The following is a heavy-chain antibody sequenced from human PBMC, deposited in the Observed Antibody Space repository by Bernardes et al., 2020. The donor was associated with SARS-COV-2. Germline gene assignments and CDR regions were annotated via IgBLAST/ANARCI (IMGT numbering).Heavy chain of an antibody. CDR3: ASLPWIQLWLQGFYFDS. Sequence: GGSLRLSCAASGFIFSDYYMSWIRQAPGKGLEWVSYIDSSGTIIYYADSVKGRITISRDNAKNSLYLQMNSLRADDTAVYYCASLPWIQLWLQGFYFDSWGQGTLVTVSS. D-gene: IGHD5-18*01. J-gene: IGHJ4*02. CDR1: GFIFSDYY. V-gene: IGHV3-11*01. CDR2: IDSSGTII.